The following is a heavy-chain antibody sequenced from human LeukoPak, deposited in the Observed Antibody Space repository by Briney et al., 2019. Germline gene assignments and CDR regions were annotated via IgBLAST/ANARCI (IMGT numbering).Heavy chain of an antibody. D-gene: IGHD1-26*01. CDR2: IGAYNGNT. J-gene: IGHJ4*02. CDR1: GYTFTSYG. CDR3: ATERRRELSLTQFDY. V-gene: IGHV1-18*01. Sequence: ASVKVSCKASGYTFTSYGISWVRQAPGQGLEWMGWIGAYNGNTNYAQKLQGRVTMTTDTSTSTAYMELRSLRSDDTAVYYCATERRRELSLTQFDYWGQGTLVTVSS.